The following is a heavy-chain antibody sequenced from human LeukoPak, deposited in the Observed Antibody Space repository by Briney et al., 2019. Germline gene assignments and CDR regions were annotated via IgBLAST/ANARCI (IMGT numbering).Heavy chain of an antibody. CDR3: AKGVRDFYDSSGFLFDY. V-gene: IGHV3-23*01. Sequence: PGGSRRLSCVTSVYSFSSYAMAWVRQAPGKGLEWLSPISAAGGVTYYADSVRGRFTVSRDNSKKTLYLEMNSLRAADTAVYYCAKGVRDFYDSSGFLFDYWGQGTLLTVSS. J-gene: IGHJ4*02. D-gene: IGHD3-22*01. CDR2: ISAAGGVT. CDR1: VYSFSSYA.